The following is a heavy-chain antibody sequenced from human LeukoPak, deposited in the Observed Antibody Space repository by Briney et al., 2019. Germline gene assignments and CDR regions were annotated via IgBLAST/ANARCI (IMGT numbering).Heavy chain of an antibody. V-gene: IGHV1-2*02. CDR1: GYTFTSYD. J-gene: IGHJ4*02. CDR3: ARDRTADPLPYYYDSSGYPVDY. D-gene: IGHD3-22*01. Sequence: RASVKVSCKASGYTFTSYDINWVRQATGQGLEWMGWINPNSGGTNYAQKFQGRVTMTRDTSISTAYMELSRLRSDDTAVYYCARDRTADPLPYYYDSSGYPVDYWGQGTLVTVSS. CDR2: INPNSGGT.